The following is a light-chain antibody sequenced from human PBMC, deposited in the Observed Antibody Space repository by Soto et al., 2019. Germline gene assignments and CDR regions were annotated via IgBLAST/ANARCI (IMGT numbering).Light chain of an antibody. CDR2: DVS. V-gene: IGLV2-11*01. CDR1: SRDVGGYNY. CDR3: CSFAGNYIYV. Sequence: QSVLTQPRSVSGSPGQSVTISCTGTSRDVGGYNYVSWYLQHPGKAPKVMIYDVSKRPSGVPDRFSGSKSGNTASLTISGLQSEDEADYYCCSFAGNYIYVFGTGTKVTVL. J-gene: IGLJ1*01.